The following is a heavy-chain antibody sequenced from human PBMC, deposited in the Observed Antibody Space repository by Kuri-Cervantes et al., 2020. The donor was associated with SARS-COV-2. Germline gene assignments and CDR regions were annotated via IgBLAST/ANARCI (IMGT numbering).Heavy chain of an antibody. V-gene: IGHV4-34*01. CDR2: INHSGST. J-gene: IGHJ5*02. D-gene: IGHD2-15*01. Sequence: GSLRLSCAVYGGSFSGYYWSWIRQPTGKGLEWIGEINHSGSTNYNPSLKSRVTISVDTSKNQFSLKLSSVTAADTAVYYCARGRQFWDIVVVVAARWLDPWGQGTLVTVSS. CDR1: GGSFSGYY. CDR3: ARGRQFWDIVVVVAARWLDP.